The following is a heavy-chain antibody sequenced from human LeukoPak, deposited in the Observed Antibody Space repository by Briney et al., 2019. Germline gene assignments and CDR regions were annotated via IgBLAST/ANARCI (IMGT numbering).Heavy chain of an antibody. Sequence: ASETLSLTCTVSGGSISSGSYYWSWIRQPAGKGLEWIGRIYTSGSTNYNPSLKSRVTISVDTSKNQFSLKLNSVTAADTAVYYCARYTVTTLFDYWGQGTLVTVSS. V-gene: IGHV4-61*02. CDR2: IYTSGST. J-gene: IGHJ4*02. CDR3: ARYTVTTLFDY. CDR1: GGSISSGSYY. D-gene: IGHD4-17*01.